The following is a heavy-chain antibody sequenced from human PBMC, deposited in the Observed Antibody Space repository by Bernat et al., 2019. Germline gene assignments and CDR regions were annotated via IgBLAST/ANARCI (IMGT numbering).Heavy chain of an antibody. CDR2: ISSSSTYI. CDR1: GFTFSSYS. J-gene: IGHJ3*02. Sequence: EVQLVESGGGLVRPGGSLRLSCAASGFTFSSYSMNWVRQAPGEGLEWVSSISSSSTYIYYAESVMGRFTISRDNDKNSLYLQMSSLRAEDTAVYYCARNYDVLSGYYNAFDIWGQGTMVTVSS. D-gene: IGHD3-9*01. V-gene: IGHV3-21*01. CDR3: ARNYDVLSGYYNAFDI.